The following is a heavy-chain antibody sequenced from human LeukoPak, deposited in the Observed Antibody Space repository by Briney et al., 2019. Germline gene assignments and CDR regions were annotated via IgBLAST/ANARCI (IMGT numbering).Heavy chain of an antibody. CDR2: IYYSGAT. V-gene: IGHV4-39*01. D-gene: IGHD6-13*01. CDR3: ARQGLQQLLPGSNF. CDR1: GGSISSTSNN. Sequence: SETLSLTCTVSGGSISSTSNNWGWFAQAPGKGLEWLASIYYSGATYYNPSLKSRLTVSGDTSNNRFSLELTSVTAADTAVYYCARQGLQQLLPGSNFWGQGTLVTVSS. J-gene: IGHJ4*02.